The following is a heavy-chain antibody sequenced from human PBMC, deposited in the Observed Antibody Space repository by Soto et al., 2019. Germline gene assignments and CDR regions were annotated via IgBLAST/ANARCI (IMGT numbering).Heavy chain of an antibody. Sequence: ESGGGLVQPGGSLRLSCAASGFTFSRYSMNWVRQAPGKGLEWVSYISSSSSTIYYADSVKGRFTISRDNAKNSLYLQMNSLRAEDTAVYYCARALGDYYYYMDVWGKGTTVTVSS. J-gene: IGHJ6*03. D-gene: IGHD3-10*01. CDR3: ARALGDYYYYMDV. V-gene: IGHV3-48*01. CDR2: ISSSSSTI. CDR1: GFTFSRYS.